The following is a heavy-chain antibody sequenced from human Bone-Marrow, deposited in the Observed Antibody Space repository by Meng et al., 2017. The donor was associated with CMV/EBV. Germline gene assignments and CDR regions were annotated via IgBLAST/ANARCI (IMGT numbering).Heavy chain of an antibody. D-gene: IGHD2-2*02. CDR3: ARNYCSSTSCYIRRDWYFDL. CDR1: GYTFTSYY. V-gene: IGHV1-46*01. Sequence: ASVKVSCKASGYTFTSYYMHWVRQAPGQGLEWMGIINPSGGSTSYAQKFQGRVTMTTDTSTSTAYMELRSLRSDDTAVYYCARNYCSSTSCYIRRDWYFDLWGRGTLVTVSS. CDR2: INPSGGST. J-gene: IGHJ2*01.